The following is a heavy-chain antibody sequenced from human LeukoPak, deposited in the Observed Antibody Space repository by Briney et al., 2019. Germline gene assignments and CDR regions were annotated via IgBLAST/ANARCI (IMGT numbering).Heavy chain of an antibody. J-gene: IGHJ6*02. CDR2: ISSNGGST. V-gene: IGHV3-64*01. Sequence: GGSLRLSCAASGFTFSSYAMHWVRQAPGKGLEYVSAISSNGGSTYYANSVKGRFTISRDNSKNTLYLQMGSLRAEDMAVYYCARSYYDILTGSQYYYYGMDVWGQGTTVTVSS. D-gene: IGHD3-9*01. CDR3: ARSYYDILTGSQYYYYGMDV. CDR1: GFTFSSYA.